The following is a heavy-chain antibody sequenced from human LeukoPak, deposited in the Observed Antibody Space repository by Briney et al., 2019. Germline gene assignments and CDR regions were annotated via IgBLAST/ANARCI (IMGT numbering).Heavy chain of an antibody. V-gene: IGHV3-7*03. Sequence: GGSLRLSCAASGFTFSSYGMSWVRQAPGKGLEWVANIKKDGSEKYYVDSVKGRFTISRDNAKKSLYLQMNSLRAEDTAVYYCARLRKYYYDSSGYFIYWGQGTLVTVSS. CDR3: ARLRKYYYDSSGYFIY. J-gene: IGHJ4*02. CDR2: IKKDGSEK. CDR1: GFTFSSYG. D-gene: IGHD3-22*01.